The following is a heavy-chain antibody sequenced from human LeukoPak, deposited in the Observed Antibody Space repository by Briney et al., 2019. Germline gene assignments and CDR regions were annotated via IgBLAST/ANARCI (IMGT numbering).Heavy chain of an antibody. V-gene: IGHV4-34*01. J-gene: IGHJ3*02. D-gene: IGHD1-26*01. CDR3: ASYYGRAFDI. CDR2: INHSGST. CDR1: GGSFSGYY. Sequence: SETLSLTCAVYGGSFSGYYWSWIRQPPGKGLEWIGEINHSGSTNYNPSLKSRVTISVDTSKNQFSLKLSSVTAADTAVYYCASYYGRAFDIWGQGTMVTVSS.